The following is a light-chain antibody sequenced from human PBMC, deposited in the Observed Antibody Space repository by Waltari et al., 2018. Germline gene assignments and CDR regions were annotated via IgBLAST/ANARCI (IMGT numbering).Light chain of an antibody. CDR1: QSVSRN. J-gene: IGKJ1*01. CDR2: AAS. CDR3: QQFNDWPRT. V-gene: IGKV3-15*01. Sequence: EVVMTQSPATLSVSPGESATLSCRASQSVSRNVVWYQQRPGRAPRPLIYAASTSATDTPARFSGSGSGTEFSLTISSLQSEDFAVYYCQQFNDWPRTFGQGTRVEIK.